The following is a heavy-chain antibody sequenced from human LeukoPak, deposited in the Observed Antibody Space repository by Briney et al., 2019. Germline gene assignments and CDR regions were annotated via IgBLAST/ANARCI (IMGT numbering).Heavy chain of an antibody. CDR3: ARGPQIVLMVYAISGEIDY. CDR2: ISYDGNNK. Sequence: GGSPRLSCAASGFTFSSYAMHWVRQAPGKGLEWVAVISYDGNNKYYADSVKGRFTISRDNSKNTLFLQMNSLRAEDTAVYYCARGPQIVLMVYAISGEIDYWGQGTLVTVSS. CDR1: GFTFSSYA. J-gene: IGHJ4*02. V-gene: IGHV3-30*01. D-gene: IGHD2-8*01.